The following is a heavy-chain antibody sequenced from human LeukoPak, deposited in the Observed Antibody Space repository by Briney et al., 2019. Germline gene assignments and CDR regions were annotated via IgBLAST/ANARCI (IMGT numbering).Heavy chain of an antibody. J-gene: IGHJ4*02. Sequence: GGSLRLSCAASGFTFSSYAMHWVRQAPGKGLEYVSAISSNGGSTYYANSVKGRFTISRDNSKNTLYLQMGSLRAEDMAVYYCARDGAKYGSFYYFDYWGQGTLVTVSS. V-gene: IGHV3-64*01. CDR2: ISSNGGST. CDR1: GFTFSSYA. D-gene: IGHD6-6*01. CDR3: ARDGAKYGSFYYFDY.